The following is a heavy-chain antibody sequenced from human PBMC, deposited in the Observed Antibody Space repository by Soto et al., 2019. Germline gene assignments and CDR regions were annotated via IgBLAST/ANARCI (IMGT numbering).Heavy chain of an antibody. CDR2: ISYDGNKK. Sequence: GGSLRLSCAASGFTFKSNAIYWVRQAPGKGLEWVAGISYDGNKKFYIDSVKGRFVISRDNSKNTVDVQMNSLRAEDTAMYHCARWGYYESSPFFQNWGQGTLVTVSS. CDR1: GFTFKSNA. J-gene: IGHJ1*01. CDR3: ARWGYYESSPFFQN. V-gene: IGHV3-30*09. D-gene: IGHD3-22*01.